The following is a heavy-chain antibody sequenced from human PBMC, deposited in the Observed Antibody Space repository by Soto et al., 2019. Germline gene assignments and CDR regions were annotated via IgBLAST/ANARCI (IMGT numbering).Heavy chain of an antibody. CDR1: GFTFSSYW. V-gene: IGHV3-74*01. Sequence: GGSLRLSCAASGFTFSSYWMHWVRQAPGKGLVWVSRINSDGSSTSYADSVKGRFTISRDNAKNTLYLQMNSLRAEDTAVYYCARGFGLGINYYYYGMDVWGQGTTVTVSS. CDR2: INSDGSST. D-gene: IGHD7-27*01. CDR3: ARGFGLGINYYYYGMDV. J-gene: IGHJ6*02.